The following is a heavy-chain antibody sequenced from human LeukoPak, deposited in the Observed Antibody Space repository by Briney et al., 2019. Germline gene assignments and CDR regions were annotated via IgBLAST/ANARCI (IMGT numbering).Heavy chain of an antibody. CDR1: GFTFSNYG. V-gene: IGHV3-66*01. J-gene: IGHJ3*02. CDR3: AREGEQQTGAFDI. D-gene: IGHD6-13*01. CDR2: IYSGGST. Sequence: GGSLRLSCAASGFTFSNYGLSWVRQAPGKGLEWVSVIYSGGSTYYADSVKGRFTISRDNSKNTLYLQMNSLRAEDTAVYYCAREGEQQTGAFDIWGQGTMVTVSS.